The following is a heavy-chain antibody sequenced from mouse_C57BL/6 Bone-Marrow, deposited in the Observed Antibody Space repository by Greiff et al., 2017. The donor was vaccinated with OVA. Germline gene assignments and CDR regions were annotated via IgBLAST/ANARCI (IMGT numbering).Heavy chain of an antibody. D-gene: IGHD2-4*01. J-gene: IGHJ2*01. Sequence: VQLQQPGAELVRPGTSVKLSCKASGYTFTSYWMHWVKQRPGQGLEWIGVINPGSGGTNYNEKFKGKATLTADKSSSTAYMQLSSLTSEDSAVYFCARGLRYFDYWGQGTTLTVSS. CDR3: ARGLRYFDY. CDR1: GYTFTSYW. V-gene: IGHV1-54*01. CDR2: INPGSGGT.